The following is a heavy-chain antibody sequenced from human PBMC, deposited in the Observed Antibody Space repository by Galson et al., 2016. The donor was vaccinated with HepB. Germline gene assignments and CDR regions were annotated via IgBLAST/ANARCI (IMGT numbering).Heavy chain of an antibody. CDR1: GFIFSSSW. CDR2: INTYGSST. D-gene: IGHD1-1*01. J-gene: IGHJ3*02. V-gene: IGHV3-74*01. Sequence: SLRLSCAVSGFIFSSSWMHWVRQAPGKGLVWVSRINTYGSSTTYADSVKGRFTISRTNPRNTLYLQMNSLRAEDTAVYYCARGRGGNDAVDIWGQGTMVTVSS. CDR3: ARGRGGNDAVDI.